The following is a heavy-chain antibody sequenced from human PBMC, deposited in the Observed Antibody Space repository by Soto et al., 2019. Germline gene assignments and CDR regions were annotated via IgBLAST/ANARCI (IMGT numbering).Heavy chain of an antibody. V-gene: IGHV3-48*02. CDR3: ARDVKLSPHPIYYDFWSGYPTHHYGMDV. J-gene: IGHJ6*02. CDR2: ISSSSSTI. D-gene: IGHD3-3*01. CDR1: GFTFSSYS. Sequence: GGSLRLSCAASGFTFSSYSMNWVRQAPGKGLEWVSYISSSSSTIYYADSVKGRFTISRDNAKNSLYLQMNSLRDEDTAVYYCARDVKLSPHPIYYDFWSGYPTHHYGMDVWGQGTTVTVSS.